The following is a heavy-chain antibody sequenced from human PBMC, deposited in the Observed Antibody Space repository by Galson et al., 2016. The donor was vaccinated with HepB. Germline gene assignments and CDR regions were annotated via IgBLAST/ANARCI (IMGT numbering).Heavy chain of an antibody. V-gene: IGHV4-39*01. J-gene: IGHJ4*02. CDR1: GDSITSNNFY. D-gene: IGHD3-10*01. Sequence: ETLSLTCNVSGDSITSNNFYWAWIRQSPGQGLEWIGTAYSSGSTYFNPSLKGRATISVDATKNQFSLKLSSVTAADSAVYFCARHMSVRACFDYWGRGTLVTVSS. CDR3: ARHMSVRACFDY. CDR2: AYSSGST.